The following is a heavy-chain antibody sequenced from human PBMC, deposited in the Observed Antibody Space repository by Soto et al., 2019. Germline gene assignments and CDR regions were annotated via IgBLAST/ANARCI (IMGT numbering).Heavy chain of an antibody. CDR3: AKMISGYDPYDAFDI. J-gene: IGHJ3*02. D-gene: IGHD5-12*01. Sequence: GGSLRLSCAASGFTFDDYAMHWVRQAPGKGLEWVSGISWNSGSIGYADSVKGRFTISRDNAKNSLYLQMNSLRAEDTALYYCAKMISGYDPYDAFDIWGQGTMVTVSS. V-gene: IGHV3-9*01. CDR2: ISWNSGSI. CDR1: GFTFDDYA.